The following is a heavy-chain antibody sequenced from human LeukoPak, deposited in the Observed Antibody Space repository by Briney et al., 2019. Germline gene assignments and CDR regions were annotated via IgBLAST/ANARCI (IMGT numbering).Heavy chain of an antibody. D-gene: IGHD3-22*01. CDR3: ARPYYYDSRIDP. Sequence: SQTLSLTCTVSGGSISSGDYYGSWIRQPPGKGLEWIAYMYYSGSTYYNPSLKRRVTMSADTSKNQLPLKLSSVTAADTAVYYCARPYYYDSRIDPWGQGILVTVSS. J-gene: IGHJ5*02. V-gene: IGHV4-30-4*01. CDR2: MYYSGST. CDR1: GGSISSGDYY.